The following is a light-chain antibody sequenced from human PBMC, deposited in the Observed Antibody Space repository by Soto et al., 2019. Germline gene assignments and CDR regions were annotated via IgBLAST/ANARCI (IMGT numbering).Light chain of an antibody. V-gene: IGLV2-14*01. Sequence: QSALTQPASVSGSPGQSITISCTGTSSDVGGYNYVSWYQQHPGKAPKLMIYEVNNRPSGVSSRFSGSKSGNTASVTISGLQAEDEADFYCRSYTVTSITLYVFGTGTKLTVL. CDR1: SSDVGGYNY. CDR2: EVN. J-gene: IGLJ1*01. CDR3: RSYTVTSITLYV.